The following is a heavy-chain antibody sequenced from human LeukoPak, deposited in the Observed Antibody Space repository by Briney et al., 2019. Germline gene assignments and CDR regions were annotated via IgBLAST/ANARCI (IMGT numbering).Heavy chain of an antibody. CDR1: GFTVSSNY. J-gene: IGHJ4*02. CDR2: IYSGGST. CDR3: ARDAGLGGGPYFDY. D-gene: IGHD1-26*01. Sequence: GGSLRLSCAASGFTVSSNYMSWVRQAPGKGLEGVSVIYSGGSTYYADSVKGRFTISRENSKNTLYLQMNSLRAEDTAVYYCARDAGLGGGPYFDYWGQGTLVTVSS. V-gene: IGHV3-66*02.